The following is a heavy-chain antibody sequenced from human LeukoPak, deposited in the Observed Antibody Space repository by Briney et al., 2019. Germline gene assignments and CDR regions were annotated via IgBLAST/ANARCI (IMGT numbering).Heavy chain of an antibody. V-gene: IGHV3-23*01. D-gene: IGHD3-10*01. CDR1: GFTFSSHA. Sequence: GGSLRLSCAASGFTFSSHAMSWVRQAPGKGLEWVAAITGSGINTFYADPVKGRFTISRDNSKSTLYLQMNSLRVEDTAVYYCAKAIASGSFYRTDYWAQGTLVTVSS. CDR3: AKAIASGSFYRTDY. CDR2: ITGSGINT. J-gene: IGHJ4*02.